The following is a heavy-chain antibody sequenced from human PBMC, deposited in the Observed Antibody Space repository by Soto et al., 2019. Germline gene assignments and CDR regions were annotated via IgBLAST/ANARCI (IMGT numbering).Heavy chain of an antibody. CDR3: ARDTELPAELRDDFYYFGLDV. D-gene: IGHD2-2*01. CDR1: GYRFLRYG. V-gene: IGHV1-18*04. J-gene: IGHJ6*02. CDR2: INPYNGDT. Sequence: QVQMVQSGAEVKKPGASVKVSCKASGYRFLRYGISWVRQAPGQGLEWVGWINPYNGDTKYAETFQGRVTMTTETSPSTAYMELTSLRSDDTAVFYCARDTELPAELRDDFYYFGLDVWGLGTTVTVSS.